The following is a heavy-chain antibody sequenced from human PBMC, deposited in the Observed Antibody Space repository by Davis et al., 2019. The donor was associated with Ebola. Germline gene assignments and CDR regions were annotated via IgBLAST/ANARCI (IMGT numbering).Heavy chain of an antibody. V-gene: IGHV3-23*01. Sequence: PGGSLRLSCAASGFTFSSYAMTWVRQAPGKGLEWVSCISGSGGTTEYADSVKGRFTISRDNSKNTLYLEMDSLRAADTALYYCAKEAGRYGSGSYVTNWGQGTLVTVSS. CDR1: GFTFSSYA. CDR3: AKEAGRYGSGSYVTN. J-gene: IGHJ4*02. CDR2: ISGSGGTT. D-gene: IGHD3-10*01.